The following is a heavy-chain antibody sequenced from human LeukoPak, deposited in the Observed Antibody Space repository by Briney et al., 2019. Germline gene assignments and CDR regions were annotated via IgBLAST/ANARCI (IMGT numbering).Heavy chain of an antibody. J-gene: IGHJ4*02. D-gene: IGHD3-22*01. CDR1: RYTFTSYF. V-gene: IGHV1-46*01. Sequence: ASVTVSCKASRYTFTSYFIHWVRQAPGQGLEWMGIINPGSGSTSYTQKFRDRVTMTRDKSTSTVNMELSSLRSEDTAVYYCVRDLGYYDSSGYPTHFDYWGQGTLVTVSS. CDR3: VRDLGYYDSSGYPTHFDY. CDR2: INPGSGST.